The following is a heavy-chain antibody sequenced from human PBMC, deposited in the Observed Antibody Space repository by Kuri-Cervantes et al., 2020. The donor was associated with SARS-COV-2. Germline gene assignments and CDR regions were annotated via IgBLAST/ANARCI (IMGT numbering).Heavy chain of an antibody. Sequence: GSLRLSCAVSGYSISSGYYWGWIRQPPGKGLEWSGSIYYSGSTYYNPSLKSRVTISVDMSKYQFSLKLSSVTAADTDVYYCARQTCTNGVWYTFDYWGQGTLVTVSS. J-gene: IGHJ4*02. D-gene: IGHD2-8*01. CDR1: GYSISSGYY. V-gene: IGHV4-38-2*01. CDR2: IYYSGST. CDR3: ARQTCTNGVWYTFDY.